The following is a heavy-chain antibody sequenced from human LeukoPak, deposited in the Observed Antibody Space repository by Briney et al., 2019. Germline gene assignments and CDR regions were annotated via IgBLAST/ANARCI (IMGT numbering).Heavy chain of an antibody. Sequence: PSETLSLTCAVSGVSISSTHWWSCVRQPPAKRLEGIGESIHSGTTNYNPSLKSRVTISIDKSKNHLSLQMRTLTTAVTAAYYCARDQWLLRGGDHDAFDIWGQGTMVTVSS. CDR1: GVSISSTHW. J-gene: IGHJ3*02. CDR2: SIHSGTT. D-gene: IGHD6-19*01. CDR3: ARDQWLLRGGDHDAFDI. V-gene: IGHV4-4*02.